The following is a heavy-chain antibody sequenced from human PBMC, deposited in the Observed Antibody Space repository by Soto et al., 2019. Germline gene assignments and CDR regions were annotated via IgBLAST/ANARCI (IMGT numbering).Heavy chain of an antibody. V-gene: IGHV1-3*01. CDR3: ARSVVIPTAPDY. CDR1: GYTFTSYG. Sequence: ASVKVSCKASGYTFTSYGISWVRQAPGQGLEWMGWINAGNGNTKYSQKFQGRVTITRDTSASTAYMELSSLRSEDTAMYYCARSVVIPTAPDYWGQGTLVTVSS. D-gene: IGHD2-2*01. CDR2: INAGNGNT. J-gene: IGHJ4*02.